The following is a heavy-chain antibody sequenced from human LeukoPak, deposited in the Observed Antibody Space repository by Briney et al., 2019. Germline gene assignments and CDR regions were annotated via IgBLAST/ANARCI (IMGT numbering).Heavy chain of an antibody. CDR3: ARAKLPTFYYYGMDV. Sequence: GRSLRLSCAASDFSFGSYTMHWVRQAPGKGLEWVAVISYDGSNKYYADSVKGRFTISRDNSKNTLYLQMNSLRAEDTAVYYCARAKLPTFYYYGMDVWGQGTTVTVSS. D-gene: IGHD4-23*01. V-gene: IGHV3-30*04. CDR1: DFSFGSYT. CDR2: ISYDGSNK. J-gene: IGHJ6*02.